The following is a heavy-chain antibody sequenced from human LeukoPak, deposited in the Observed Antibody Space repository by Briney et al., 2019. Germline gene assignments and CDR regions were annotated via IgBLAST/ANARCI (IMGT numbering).Heavy chain of an antibody. Sequence: GESLQISCETSGYNFLNSWIAWVRQMPGKGLECMGIIYPDDSDTRYSPSFQGQVTISADKSISTAYLQWSSLKASDTAMYYCARHARINRGAAAPGPDYYYYYYMDVWGKGTTVTISS. D-gene: IGHD6-13*01. J-gene: IGHJ6*03. CDR3: ARHARINRGAAAPGPDYYYYYYMDV. CDR2: IYPDDSDT. CDR1: GYNFLNSW. V-gene: IGHV5-51*01.